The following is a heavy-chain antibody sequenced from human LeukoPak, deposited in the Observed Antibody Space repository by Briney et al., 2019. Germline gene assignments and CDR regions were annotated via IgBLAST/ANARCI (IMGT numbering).Heavy chain of an antibody. Sequence: SETLSLTRPVPGCSISSSSYYWGWNRQPPGKGLEWIGSIYYSGSTYYNPSLKSRVTISVDTSKNQFSLKLSSVTAADTAVYYCARENGSGWYRLIDYWGQGTLVTVSS. CDR2: IYYSGST. V-gene: IGHV4-39*07. J-gene: IGHJ4*02. CDR3: ARENGSGWYRLIDY. D-gene: IGHD6-19*01. CDR1: GCSISSSSYY.